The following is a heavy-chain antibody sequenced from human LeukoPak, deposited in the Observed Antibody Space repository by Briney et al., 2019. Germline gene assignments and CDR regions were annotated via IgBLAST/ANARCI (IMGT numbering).Heavy chain of an antibody. Sequence: PSETLSLTCAVSGASISNSNWLSWVRQPPGKGLEWIAEIYHTGITNYNPSLKSRVTISVDTSKNQFSLKLSSVTAADTAVYYCARFVGVPAAKFDYWGQGTLVTVSS. CDR3: ARFVGVPAAKFDY. CDR1: GASISNSNW. V-gene: IGHV4-4*02. J-gene: IGHJ4*02. CDR2: IYHTGIT. D-gene: IGHD2-2*01.